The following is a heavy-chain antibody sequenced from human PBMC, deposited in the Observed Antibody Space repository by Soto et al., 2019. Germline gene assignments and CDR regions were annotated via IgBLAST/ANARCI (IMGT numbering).Heavy chain of an antibody. CDR3: AKDLDTAIGYYYYYGMDV. Sequence: GGSLRLSCAASGFTFSSYGMHWVRQAPGKGLEWVAVISYDGSNKYYADSVKGRFTISRDNSKNTLYLQMNSLRAEDTAVYYCAKDLDTAIGYYYYYGMDVWGQGTTVTVSS. V-gene: IGHV3-30*18. CDR1: GFTFSSYG. J-gene: IGHJ6*02. D-gene: IGHD5-18*01. CDR2: ISYDGSNK.